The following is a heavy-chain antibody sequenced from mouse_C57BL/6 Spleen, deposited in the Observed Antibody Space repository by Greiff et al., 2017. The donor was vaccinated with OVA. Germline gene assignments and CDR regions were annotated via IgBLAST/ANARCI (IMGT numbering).Heavy chain of an antibody. J-gene: IGHJ4*01. CDR2: IYPGDGDT. CDR3: ARFGSSPRAMDY. CDR1: GYAFSSSW. D-gene: IGHD1-1*01. V-gene: IGHV1-82*01. Sequence: VQLQQSGPELVKPGASVKISCKASGYAFSSSWMNWVKQRPGKGLEWIGRIYPGDGDTNYNGKFKGKATLTADKSSSTAYMQLSSLTSEDSAVYFCARFGSSPRAMDYWGQGTSVTVSS.